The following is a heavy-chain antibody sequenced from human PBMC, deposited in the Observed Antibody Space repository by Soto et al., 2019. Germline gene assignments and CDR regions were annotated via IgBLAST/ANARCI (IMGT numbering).Heavy chain of an antibody. Sequence: GGSLRLSCAASGFTFSSHTMNWVRQAPGKGLEWVSYISSSSSTIYYADSVKGRFTISRDNAKNSLYLQMDSLRDEDTAVYYCARDHDILTGYYVDYWGQGTLVTVSS. CDR3: ARDHDILTGYYVDY. J-gene: IGHJ4*02. D-gene: IGHD3-9*01. CDR2: ISSSSSTI. V-gene: IGHV3-48*02. CDR1: GFTFSSHT.